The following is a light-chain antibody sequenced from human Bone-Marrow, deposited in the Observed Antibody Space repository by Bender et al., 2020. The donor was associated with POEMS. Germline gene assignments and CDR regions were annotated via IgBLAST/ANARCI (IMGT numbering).Light chain of an antibody. V-gene: IGLV1-44*01. CDR2: SSH. CDR1: SSNIGAHA. J-gene: IGLJ3*02. Sequence: SVLTQPPSASGTPGQRVTISCSGGSSNIGAHAVNWYQHLPGTAPKLLIYSSHRRPSEVPDRSSGSRSGTSASLTISGLQSEDEADYCCAGWDDSLNGWVFGGGTKLTVL. CDR3: AGWDDSLNGWV.